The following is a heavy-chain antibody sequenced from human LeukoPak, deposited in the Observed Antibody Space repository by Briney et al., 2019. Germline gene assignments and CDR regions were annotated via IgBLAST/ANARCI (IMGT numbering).Heavy chain of an antibody. D-gene: IGHD3-10*01. CDR3: ARDHFFPPPDMVRGPFDY. Sequence: GASVKVSCKASGGTFSSYAISWVRQAPGQGLEWMGGIIPIFGTANYAQKFQGRVTITADESTSTAYMELSSLRSEDTAVYYCARDHFFPPPDMVRGPFDYWGQGTLVTVSS. J-gene: IGHJ4*02. CDR1: GGTFSSYA. V-gene: IGHV1-69*01. CDR2: IIPIFGTA.